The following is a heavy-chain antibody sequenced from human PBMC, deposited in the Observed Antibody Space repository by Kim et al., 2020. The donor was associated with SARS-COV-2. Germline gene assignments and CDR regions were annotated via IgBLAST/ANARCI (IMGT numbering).Heavy chain of an antibody. D-gene: IGHD6-13*01. CDR3: ARSPIAALYYFDS. V-gene: IGHV3-74*01. CDR2: VNSDGSST. Sequence: GGSLRHSCAASGFTFSNFWMHWVRQTPGKGLVWVSRVNSDGSSTSYADSVKGRLTISRDNAKNTLYLQLNSLRAEDTAVYYCARSPIAALYYFDSWGQGT. CDR1: GFTFSNFW. J-gene: IGHJ4*02.